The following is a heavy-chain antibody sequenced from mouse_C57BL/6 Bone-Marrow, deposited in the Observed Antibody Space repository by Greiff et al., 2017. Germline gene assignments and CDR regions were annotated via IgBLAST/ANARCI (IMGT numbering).Heavy chain of an antibody. Sequence: VQLQQSGPVLVKPGASVKMSCKASGYTFTDYYMNWVKQSHGKSLEWIGVINPYNGGTSYNQKFKGKATLTVDKSSSTAYMELNSLTSEDSAVYNCARSRYSNYGAWFAYWGQGTLVTVSA. J-gene: IGHJ3*01. CDR2: INPYNGGT. D-gene: IGHD2-5*01. V-gene: IGHV1-19*01. CDR3: ARSRYSNYGAWFAY. CDR1: GYTFTDYY.